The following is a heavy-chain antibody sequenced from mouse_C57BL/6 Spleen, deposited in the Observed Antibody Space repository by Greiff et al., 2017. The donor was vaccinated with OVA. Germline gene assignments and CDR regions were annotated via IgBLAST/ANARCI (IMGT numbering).Heavy chain of an antibody. CDR3: ARGDGYYWYFDV. Sequence: EVKLMESGPGLVKPSQSLSLTCSVTGYSITSGYYWNWIRQFPGNKLEWMGYISYDGSSNYNPSLKNRISITRDTSKNQFFLKLNSVTTEDTATYYCARGDGYYWYFDVWGTGTTVTVSS. V-gene: IGHV3-6*01. CDR1: GYSITSGYY. D-gene: IGHD2-3*01. J-gene: IGHJ1*03. CDR2: ISYDGSS.